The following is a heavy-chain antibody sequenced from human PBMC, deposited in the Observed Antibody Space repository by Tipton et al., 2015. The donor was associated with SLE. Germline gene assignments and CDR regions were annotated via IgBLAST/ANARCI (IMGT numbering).Heavy chain of an antibody. V-gene: IGHV4-34*01. CDR3: ATHSSGYSVFDY. J-gene: IGHJ4*02. CDR1: GGSFSAYY. CDR2: INHSGST. Sequence: TLSLTCSVYGGSFSAYYWSWIRQPPGKGLEWIGEINHSGSTNYNPSLKSRVTISVDTSKNQFSLRLSSVTAADTAVYYCATHSSGYSVFDYWGQGTLVTVSS. D-gene: IGHD3-22*01.